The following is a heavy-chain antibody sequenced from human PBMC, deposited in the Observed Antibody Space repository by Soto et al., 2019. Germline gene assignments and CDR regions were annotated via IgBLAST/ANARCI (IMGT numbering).Heavy chain of an antibody. CDR1: GFTFSSYG. CDR3: AKDRGSYGIDY. CDR2: ISYDGSNK. V-gene: IGHV3-30*18. J-gene: IGHJ4*02. Sequence: QSGGPLRLSCAASGFTFSSYGMHWVRQAPGKGLEWVAVISYDGSNKYYADSVKGRFTISRDNSKNTLYLQMNSLRAEDTAVYYCAKDRGSYGIDYWGQGTLVTVSS. D-gene: IGHD1-26*01.